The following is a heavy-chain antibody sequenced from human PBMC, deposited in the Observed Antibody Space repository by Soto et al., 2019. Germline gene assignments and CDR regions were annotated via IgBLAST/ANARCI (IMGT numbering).Heavy chain of an antibody. CDR2: FDPEDGET. V-gene: IGHV1-24*01. CDR1: GYTLTELS. D-gene: IGHD6-6*01. Sequence: ASVKVSCKVSGYTLTELSMHWVRQAPGKGLEWMGGFDPEDGETIYAQKFQGRVTMTEDKSTDTAYMELSSLRSEDTAVYYCATGGSIAARPEYFQHWGQGTLVTVSS. CDR3: ATGGSIAARPEYFQH. J-gene: IGHJ1*01.